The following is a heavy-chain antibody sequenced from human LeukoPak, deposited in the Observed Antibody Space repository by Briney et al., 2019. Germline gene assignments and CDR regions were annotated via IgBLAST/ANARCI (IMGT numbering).Heavy chain of an antibody. D-gene: IGHD6-19*01. CDR1: GFTFSSYA. CDR3: ARMGCLFAENSSGWCYFDY. V-gene: IGHV3-30-3*01. CDR2: ISYDGSNK. Sequence: GSLRLSCAASGFTFSSYAMHWVRQAPGKGLEWVAVISYDGSNKYYADSVKGRFTISRDNSKNTLYPQMNSLRAEDTAVYYCARMGCLFAENSSGWCYFDYWGQGTLVTVSS. J-gene: IGHJ4*02.